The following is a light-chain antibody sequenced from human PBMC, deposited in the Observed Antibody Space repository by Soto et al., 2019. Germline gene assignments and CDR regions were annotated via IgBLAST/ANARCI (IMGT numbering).Light chain of an antibody. CDR1: SSNIGAGYD. V-gene: IGLV1-40*01. J-gene: IGLJ1*01. CDR2: GNS. CDR3: QSYDSSQSGSSV. Sequence: QSVLTQPPSVSGAPGQRVTISCTGSSSNIGAGYDVHWYQQLPGTAPKLLIYGNSNRPSGVPDRFSGSKSGTSASLAITGLQAEDEADYYCQSYDSSQSGSSVFATGTKLTVL.